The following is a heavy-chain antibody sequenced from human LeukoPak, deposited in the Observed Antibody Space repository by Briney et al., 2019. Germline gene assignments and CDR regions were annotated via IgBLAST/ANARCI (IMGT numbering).Heavy chain of an antibody. V-gene: IGHV1-46*01. CDR3: ARVSGTIQIWPQPFGDGMDV. Sequence: ASVKVSCKASGYTFTGYYMHWVRQAPGQGLEWMGIINPSGGSTSYAQKFQGRVTMTRDTSTSTVYMELSSLRSEDTAVYYCARVSGTIQIWPQPFGDGMDVWGQGTTVTVS. J-gene: IGHJ6*02. CDR2: INPSGGST. D-gene: IGHD5-18*01. CDR1: GYTFTGYY.